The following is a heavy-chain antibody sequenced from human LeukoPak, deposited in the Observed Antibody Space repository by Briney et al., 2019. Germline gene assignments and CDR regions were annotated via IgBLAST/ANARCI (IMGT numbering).Heavy chain of an antibody. CDR3: ARALDSSGPLYYYYYYMDV. J-gene: IGHJ6*03. CDR2: INPSGGST. V-gene: IGHV1-46*01. Sequence: GASVKVSCKASGYTFTSYYMHWVRQAPGQGLEWMGIINPSGGSTSYAQKFQGRVTMTRDMSTSTVYMELSSLRSEDTAVYYCARALDSSGPLYYYYYYMDVWGKGTTVTVSS. CDR1: GYTFTSYY. D-gene: IGHD3-22*01.